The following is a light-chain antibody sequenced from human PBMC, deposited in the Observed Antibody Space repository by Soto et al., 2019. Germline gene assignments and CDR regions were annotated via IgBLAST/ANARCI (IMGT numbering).Light chain of an antibody. CDR1: QSISSW. V-gene: IGKV1-5*01. CDR3: QQYNSYST. J-gene: IGKJ1*01. CDR2: DAS. Sequence: DIQMTQSPSTLSASVGDRVTITCRASQSISSWLAWYQQKPGKAPKLLIYDASTLESGVPSRFSGSGSGTEFTLTISSLQPDDFATYHCQQYNSYSTFGQGTKVEIK.